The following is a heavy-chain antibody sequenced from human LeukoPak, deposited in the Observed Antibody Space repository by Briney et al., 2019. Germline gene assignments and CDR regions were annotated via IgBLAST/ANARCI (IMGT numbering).Heavy chain of an antibody. CDR1: GYTFTGYY. J-gene: IGHJ5*02. CDR3: ARDHDSGNFWRGYYRSWFDP. Sequence: ASVKVSCKASGYTFTGYYMHWVRQAPGQGLEWMGWINPNSGGTNYAQKFQGRVTMTRDTSISTAYMELSRLRSDDTAVYYCARDHDSGNFWRGYYRSWFDPWGQGTLVTVSS. V-gene: IGHV1-2*02. CDR2: INPNSGGT. D-gene: IGHD3-3*01.